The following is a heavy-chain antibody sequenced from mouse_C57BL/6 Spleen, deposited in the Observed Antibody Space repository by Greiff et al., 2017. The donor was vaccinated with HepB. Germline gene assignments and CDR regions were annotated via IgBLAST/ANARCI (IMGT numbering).Heavy chain of an antibody. Sequence: EVQLVESGAELVRPGASVKLSCTASGFNIKDDYMHWVKQRPEQGLEWIGWIDPENGDTEYASKFQGKATITADTSSNTAYLQLSSLTSEDTAVYYCTTRDDYGSSGFAYWGQGTLVTVSA. CDR2: IDPENGDT. J-gene: IGHJ3*01. CDR1: GFNIKDDY. V-gene: IGHV14-4*01. D-gene: IGHD1-1*01. CDR3: TTRDDYGSSGFAY.